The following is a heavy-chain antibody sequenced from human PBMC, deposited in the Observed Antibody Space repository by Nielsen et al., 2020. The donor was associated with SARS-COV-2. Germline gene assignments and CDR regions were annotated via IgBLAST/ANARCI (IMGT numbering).Heavy chain of an antibody. Sequence: SETLSLTCTVSGGSVSSGSYYWSWIRQPPGKGLEWIGYIYYSGSTNYNPSLKSRVTISVDTSKNQFSLKLSSVTAADTAVYYCARSYDFWSGYYNWFDPWGQGTLVTVSS. CDR1: GGSVSSGSYY. D-gene: IGHD3-3*01. CDR2: IYYSGST. CDR3: ARSYDFWSGYYNWFDP. V-gene: IGHV4-61*01. J-gene: IGHJ5*02.